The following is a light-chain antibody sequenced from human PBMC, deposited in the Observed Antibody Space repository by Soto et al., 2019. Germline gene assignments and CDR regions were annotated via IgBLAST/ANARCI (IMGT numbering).Light chain of an antibody. V-gene: IGLV2-8*01. CDR1: SSDIGAYNY. CDR3: SSYAGSNDRRV. J-gene: IGLJ3*02. CDR2: EVS. Sequence: QSVLTQPPSASGSPGQSVTISCTGTSSDIGAYNYVSWYQQHPGKAPKLMIHEVSKRPSGVPDRFSGSKSGNTASLTVSGLQAEDEAEYYCSSYAGSNDRRVFGGGTKLTVL.